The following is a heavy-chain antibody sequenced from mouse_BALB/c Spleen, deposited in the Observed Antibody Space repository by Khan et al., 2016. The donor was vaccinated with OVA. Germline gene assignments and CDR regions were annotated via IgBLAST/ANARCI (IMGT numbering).Heavy chain of an antibody. D-gene: IGHD2-10*01. CDR2: INTYTGEP. CDR3: ARPPYYSYTLDY. CDR1: GYTFTNYG. V-gene: IGHV9-3-1*01. Sequence: QIQLVQSGPELKKPGETVKISCKASGYTFTNYGMNWVKQSPGKALKWMGWINTYTGEPTYADDFKGRFAFSLETSASSAYLQIHNLKTEDTATYFCARPPYYSYTLDYWGQGTSVTVSS. J-gene: IGHJ4*01.